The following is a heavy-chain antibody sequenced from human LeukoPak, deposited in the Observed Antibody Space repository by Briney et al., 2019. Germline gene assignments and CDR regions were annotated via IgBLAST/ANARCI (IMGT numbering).Heavy chain of an antibody. CDR1: GFTISSNY. J-gene: IGHJ6*02. CDR3: ARDRLEGYCSGGSCYSIPYGMDV. D-gene: IGHD2-15*01. V-gene: IGHV3-66*01. Sequence: GGSLRLSCAASGFTISSNYMSWVRQAPGKGLEWVSVIYSGGSTYYTDYVKGRFTISRDNSKNTLYLQMNSLRAEDTAVYYCARDRLEGYCSGGSCYSIPYGMDVWGQGTTVTVSS. CDR2: IYSGGST.